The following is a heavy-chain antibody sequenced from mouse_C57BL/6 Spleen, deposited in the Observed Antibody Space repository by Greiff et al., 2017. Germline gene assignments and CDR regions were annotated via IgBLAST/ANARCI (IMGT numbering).Heavy chain of an antibody. Sequence: VQLQQSGAELVRPGASVKLSCTASGFNIKDDYMHWVKQRPEQGLEWIGWIDPENGDTEYASKFQGKATITADTSSNTAYLQLSSLTSEDTAVYYCTILRYLDYWGQGTTLTVSS. D-gene: IGHD1-1*01. J-gene: IGHJ2*01. V-gene: IGHV14-4*01. CDR1: GFNIKDDY. CDR3: TILRYLDY. CDR2: IDPENGDT.